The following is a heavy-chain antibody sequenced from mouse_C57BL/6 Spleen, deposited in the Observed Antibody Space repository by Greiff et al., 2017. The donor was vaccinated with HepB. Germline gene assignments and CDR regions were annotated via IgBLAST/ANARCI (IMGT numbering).Heavy chain of an antibody. Sequence: DVKLVESGGGLVKPGGSLKLSCAASGFTFSSYAMSWVRQTPEKRLEWVATISDGGSYTYYPDNVKGRFTISRDNAKNNLYLQMSHLKSEDTAMYYCARGSSGYVDYWGQGTTLTVSS. CDR2: ISDGGSYT. V-gene: IGHV5-4*03. CDR3: ARGSSGYVDY. CDR1: GFTFSSYA. J-gene: IGHJ2*01. D-gene: IGHD3-2*02.